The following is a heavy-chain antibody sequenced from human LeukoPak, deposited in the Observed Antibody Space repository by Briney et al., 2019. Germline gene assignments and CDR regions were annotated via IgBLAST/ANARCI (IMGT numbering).Heavy chain of an antibody. CDR3: AKEHSSSWYYYYYGMDV. V-gene: IGHV3-30*18. CDR2: ISYDGSNK. J-gene: IGHJ6*02. D-gene: IGHD6-13*01. Sequence: GGSLRLSCAASGFTFSSYGMHWVRQAPGKGLEWVAVISYDGSNKYYADSVKGRFTISRDNSKNTLYLQMNSLRAEDTAVYYCAKEHSSSWYYYYYGMDVWGQGTTVTVSS. CDR1: GFTFSSYG.